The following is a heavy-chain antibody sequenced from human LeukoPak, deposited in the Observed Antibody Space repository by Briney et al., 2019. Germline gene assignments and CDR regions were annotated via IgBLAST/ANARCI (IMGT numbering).Heavy chain of an antibody. J-gene: IGHJ4*02. CDR3: ARGGPTGALDY. CDR1: GSDFSSHN. Sequence: PGGSLRLSCAVSGSDFSSHNFHWVRQAPGKGLEWVSFISRNSRTTYYADSVKGRFTISRDDAKNSLYLQMNSLRAEDTALYYCARGGPTGALDYWGQGTLVTVSS. D-gene: IGHD7-27*01. CDR2: ISRNSRTT. V-gene: IGHV3-48*04.